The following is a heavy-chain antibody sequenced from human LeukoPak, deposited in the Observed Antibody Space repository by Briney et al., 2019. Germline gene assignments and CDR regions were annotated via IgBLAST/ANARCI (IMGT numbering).Heavy chain of an antibody. CDR1: SGSISSYY. CDR2: IYYSGST. V-gene: IGHV4-39*01. CDR3: ARHVANFFLPQQLTPYYFDY. Sequence: SETLSLICTVSSGSISSYYWGWIRQPPGKGLEWIGSIYYSGSTYYNPSLKSRVTISVDTSKNQFSLKLSSVTAADTAVYYCARHVANFFLPQQLTPYYFDYWGQGTLVTVSS. J-gene: IGHJ4*02. D-gene: IGHD6-13*01.